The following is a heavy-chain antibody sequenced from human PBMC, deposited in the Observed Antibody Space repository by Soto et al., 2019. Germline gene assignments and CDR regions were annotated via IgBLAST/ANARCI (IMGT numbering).Heavy chain of an antibody. CDR3: AREFYYDSSGIGFDS. D-gene: IGHD3-22*01. CDR1: GGSIINYY. V-gene: IGHV4-59*01. Sequence: PSETLSLTCTVSGGSIINYYWSWIRQPPGKGLEWIGYIYYSGTTSYNPSLRSRVTISVDTSKNQFSLKLSSVTAADTAIYYCAREFYYDSSGIGFDSWGQGTLVTVSS. CDR2: IYYSGTT. J-gene: IGHJ4*02.